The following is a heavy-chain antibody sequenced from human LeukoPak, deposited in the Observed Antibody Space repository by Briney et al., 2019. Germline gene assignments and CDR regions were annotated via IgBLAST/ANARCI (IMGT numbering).Heavy chain of an antibody. CDR1: GYSFTSYW. CDR2: IYPGDSDT. J-gene: IGHJ3*02. CDR3: ARRGLNFDFWSGNDAFDI. V-gene: IGHV5-51*01. Sequence: GESLKISCKGSGYSFTSYWIGWVRHMPGKGLEWMGIIYPGDSDTRYSPSFQSEVTISADKSINTAYLQWSSLKTSDTAMYYCARRGLNFDFWSGNDAFDIRGQGTMVTVSS. D-gene: IGHD3-3*01.